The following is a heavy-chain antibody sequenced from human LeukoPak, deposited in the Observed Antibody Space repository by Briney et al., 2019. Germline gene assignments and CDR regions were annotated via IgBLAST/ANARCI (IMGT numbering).Heavy chain of an antibody. CDR1: GGALSSSNW. CDR3: ARTWGMYYFDY. J-gene: IGHJ4*02. D-gene: IGHD3-16*01. Sequence: SETLSLTCAVSGGALSSSNWCSWVRQPPGKGLEWIGVIYHSGSTNYNPSLKRRVTISVDKSKNQFSLKLSSVTAADTAVYYCARTWGMYYFDYWGQGTLVTVSS. CDR2: IYHSGST. V-gene: IGHV4-4*02.